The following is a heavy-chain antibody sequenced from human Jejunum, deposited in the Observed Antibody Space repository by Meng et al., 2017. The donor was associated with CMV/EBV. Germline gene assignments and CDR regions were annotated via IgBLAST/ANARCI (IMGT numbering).Heavy chain of an antibody. V-gene: IGHV4-4*07. J-gene: IGHJ4*02. Sequence: QVHLQESGPGLVKPSXXLSLTCSVSGDSISSFYWSWVRQPAGKGLEYIGRINTSGDNKYNPSLKSRLTTSTDTSKNQFSLRLSSVTAADTAVYYCVCSEIGHHSVFDYWGQGILGTVSS. D-gene: IGHD2-15*01. CDR2: INTSGDN. CDR3: VCSEIGHHSVFDY. CDR1: GDSISSFY.